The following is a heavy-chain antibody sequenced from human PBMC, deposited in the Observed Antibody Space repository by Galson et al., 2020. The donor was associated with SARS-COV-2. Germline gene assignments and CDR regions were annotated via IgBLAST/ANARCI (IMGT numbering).Heavy chain of an antibody. D-gene: IGHD1-26*01. CDR3: ARDGGIVLPSPVDYWSDT. Sequence: GESLKISCKASGYTFTNYGISWVRQAPGQGLEWMGWINPHNGDTTYSETLQDRVTLATDTSTTTAYMELRSLRSDDTAVYYCARDGGIVLPSPVDYWSDTWGQGTQVTVSS. CDR1: GYTFTNYG. V-gene: IGHV1-18*01. CDR2: INPHNGDT. J-gene: IGHJ5*02.